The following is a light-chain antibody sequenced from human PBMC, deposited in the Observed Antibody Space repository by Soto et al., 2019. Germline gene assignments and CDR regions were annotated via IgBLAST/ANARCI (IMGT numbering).Light chain of an antibody. CDR3: ASYASSNTVL. Sequence: QSALTQPASVSGSPGQSITISCTGTSSDIGGYNYVSWYQQHPGKAPKLMIYDVSDRPSGVSNRFSGSKSGNTASLTISGLQAEDKADYYCASYASSNTVLFGGGTKLTVL. CDR2: DVS. CDR1: SSDIGGYNY. J-gene: IGLJ2*01. V-gene: IGLV2-14*03.